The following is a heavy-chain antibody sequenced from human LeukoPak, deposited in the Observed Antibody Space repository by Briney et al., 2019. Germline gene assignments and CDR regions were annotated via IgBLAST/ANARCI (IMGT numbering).Heavy chain of an antibody. CDR2: ISLSGDTT. J-gene: IGHJ4*02. Sequence: GGSLRLSCAASGFTFSSYEMNWVRQGPGKGLEWVSYISLSGDTTFYADSVKGRFTISRDNPKNSLYLQMNSLRAEDTAVYYCASRGTVAPGGVYWGLGTLVTVSS. CDR1: GFTFSSYE. V-gene: IGHV3-48*03. D-gene: IGHD6-19*01. CDR3: ASRGTVAPGGVY.